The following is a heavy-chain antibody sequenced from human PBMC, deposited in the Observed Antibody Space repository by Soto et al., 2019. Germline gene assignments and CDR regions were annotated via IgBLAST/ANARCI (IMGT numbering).Heavy chain of an antibody. V-gene: IGHV3-33*01. CDR1: GFTFSSYG. J-gene: IGHJ4*02. CDR2: VWYDGSNK. D-gene: IGHD2-15*01. Sequence: QVQLVESGGGVVQPGRSLRLSCAASGFTFSSYGMHWVRQAPGKGLEWVAVVWYDGSNKYYADSVKGRFTISRDNSKNTLYLQLNRLRAEDTAVYYCARGGYCSGGSCYSRGNDYWGQGTLVTVSS. CDR3: ARGGYCSGGSCYSRGNDY.